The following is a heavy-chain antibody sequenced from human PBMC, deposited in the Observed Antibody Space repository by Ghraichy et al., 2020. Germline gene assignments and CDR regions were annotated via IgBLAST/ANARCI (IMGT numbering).Heavy chain of an antibody. CDR1: GGSISSGGYS. CDR3: AVPGYYDSSGYRAFDI. J-gene: IGHJ3*02. V-gene: IGHV4-30-2*01. D-gene: IGHD3-22*01. CDR2: IYHSGST. Sequence: SETLSLTCAVSGGSISSGGYSWSWIRQPPGKGLEWSGYIYHSGSTYYNPSLKSRVTISVDRSKNQFSLKLSSVTAADTAVYYCAVPGYYDSSGYRAFDIWGQGKMVTVSS.